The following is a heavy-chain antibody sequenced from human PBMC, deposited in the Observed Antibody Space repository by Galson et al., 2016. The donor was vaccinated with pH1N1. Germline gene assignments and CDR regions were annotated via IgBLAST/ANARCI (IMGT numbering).Heavy chain of an antibody. CDR3: VMTHRHQGVINFGAVMAFDS. V-gene: IGHV5-51*01. J-gene: IGHJ4*02. CDR2: IYPSDSDA. D-gene: IGHD3-16*01. Sequence: QSGAEVKKPGESLQISCQASGYTFSDHWIGWVRQVPGKGLEWVAIIYPSDSDAKYSPPFHGQLTISSDTSISTAFMQWTSLKASDTGMYYCVMTHRHQGVINFGAVMAFDSWGQGTRVTVSS. CDR1: GYTFSDHW.